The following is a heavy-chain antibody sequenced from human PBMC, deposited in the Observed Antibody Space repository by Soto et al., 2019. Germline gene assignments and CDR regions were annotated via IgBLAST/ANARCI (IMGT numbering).Heavy chain of an antibody. V-gene: IGHV4-39*01. D-gene: IGHD2-15*01. CDR1: GGSISSSSYY. CDR2: IYYSXST. Sequence: QLQLQESGPGLVKPSETLSLTCTVSGGSISSSSYYWGXXXXXXXKGLEWIGSIYYSXSTYYNPSLKSRVTISVDTSKNQFSLKLSSVTAADTAVYYCARYCSGGSCYSGIDYWGQGTLVTVSS. CDR3: ARYCSGGSCYSGIDY. J-gene: IGHJ4*02.